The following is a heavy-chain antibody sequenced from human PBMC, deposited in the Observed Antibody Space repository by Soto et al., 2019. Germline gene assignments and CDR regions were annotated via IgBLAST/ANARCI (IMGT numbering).Heavy chain of an antibody. CDR1: GFTFSSYG. CDR3: ASTPTIAAAAPFDY. D-gene: IGHD6-13*01. J-gene: IGHJ4*02. V-gene: IGHV3-30*03. CDR2: ISYDGSNK. Sequence: QVQLVESGGGVVQPGRSLRLSCAASGFTFSSYGMHWVRQAPGKGLEWVAVISYDGSNKYYADSVKGRFTISRDNSKNTLYLQMTSLRAEDTAVYYCASTPTIAAAAPFDYWGQGTLVTVSS.